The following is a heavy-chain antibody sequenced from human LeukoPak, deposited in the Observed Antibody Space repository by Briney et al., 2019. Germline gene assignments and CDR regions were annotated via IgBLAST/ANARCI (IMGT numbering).Heavy chain of an antibody. V-gene: IGHV4-34*01. CDR2: INHSGST. CDR1: GGSFSGYY. J-gene: IGHJ4*02. Sequence: PSETLSLTCAVYGGSFSGYYWSWIRQPPGKGLEWIGEINHSGSTNYNPSLKSRVTISVDTSKNQFSLKLSSVTAADTAVCYCARDRRGYYYDSEWGQGTLVTVSS. D-gene: IGHD3-22*01. CDR3: ARDRRGYYYDSE.